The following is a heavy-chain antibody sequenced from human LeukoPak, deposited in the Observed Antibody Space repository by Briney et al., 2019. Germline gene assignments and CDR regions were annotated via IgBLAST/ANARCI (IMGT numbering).Heavy chain of an antibody. CDR3: ARDRAAAGPTTYYYYGMDV. CDR2: IYTSGST. Sequence: SAPLSLTSTVSGGSISSYYWSWIRPPAGKGLEWIGRIYTSGSTNYNPSLKSRVTMSVDTSKNQFSLKLSSVTAADTAVYYCARDRAAAGPTTYYYYGMDVWGQGTTVTVSS. D-gene: IGHD6-13*01. V-gene: IGHV4-4*07. J-gene: IGHJ6*02. CDR1: GGSISSYY.